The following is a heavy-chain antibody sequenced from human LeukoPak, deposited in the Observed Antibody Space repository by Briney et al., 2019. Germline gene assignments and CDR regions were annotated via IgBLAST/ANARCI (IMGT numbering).Heavy chain of an antibody. CDR3: AKGWSSNYFSIDA. CDR1: GFTFSDHI. J-gene: IGHJ5*02. Sequence: GGSLGLSCAASGFTFSDHIMNWVRQLPGKRLEWVAYVSGSGSTVYYADSVKGRFTISRDNGKSSLYLQMTGLRVEETAVYYCAKGWSSNYFSIDAWGQGTLVTVSS. D-gene: IGHD4-11*01. V-gene: IGHV3-48*01. CDR2: VSGSGSTV.